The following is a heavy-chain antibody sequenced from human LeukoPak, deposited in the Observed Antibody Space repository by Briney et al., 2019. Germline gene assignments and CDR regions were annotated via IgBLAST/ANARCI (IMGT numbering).Heavy chain of an antibody. CDR3: ARGAEWERRTGYFDY. CDR2: VNPTSGGT. J-gene: IGHJ4*02. CDR1: GYTFTAYY. V-gene: IGHV1-2*02. Sequence: ASVKASCKASGYTFTAYYMHWVRQAPGQGLEWMGWVNPTSGGTNFAQKFQGRVTMTRDTSISTAYMELSRLRSDDTAVYYCARGAEWERRTGYFDYWGQGTLVTVSS. D-gene: IGHD1-26*01.